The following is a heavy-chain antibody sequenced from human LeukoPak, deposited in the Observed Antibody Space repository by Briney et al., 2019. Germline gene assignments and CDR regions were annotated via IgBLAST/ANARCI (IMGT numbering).Heavy chain of an antibody. J-gene: IGHJ4*02. Sequence: ASVNVSCKASGYTFTSYGISWVRQAPGQGLEWMGWISAYNGNTNYAQKLQGRVTMTTDTSTSTAYMELRSLRSDDTAVYYCARTRIQLWFAHGEPPTDYWGQGTLVTVSS. CDR1: GYTFTSYG. CDR3: ARTRIQLWFAHGEPPTDY. V-gene: IGHV1-18*01. D-gene: IGHD5-18*01. CDR2: ISAYNGNT.